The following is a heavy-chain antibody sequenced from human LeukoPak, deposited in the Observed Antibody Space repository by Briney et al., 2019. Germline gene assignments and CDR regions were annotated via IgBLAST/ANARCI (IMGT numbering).Heavy chain of an antibody. D-gene: IGHD5-18*01. CDR2: ISGDGGST. CDR3: AKDIRIMRGYSYVSTLDY. CDR1: GFTFDDYA. J-gene: IGHJ4*02. Sequence: PGGSLRLSCAASGFTFDDYAMHWVRQAPGKGLEWVSLISGDGGSTYYADSVKGRFTISRDNSKNSLYLQMNSLRTEDTALYYCAKDIRIMRGYSYVSTLDYWGKGTLVTVSS. V-gene: IGHV3-43*02.